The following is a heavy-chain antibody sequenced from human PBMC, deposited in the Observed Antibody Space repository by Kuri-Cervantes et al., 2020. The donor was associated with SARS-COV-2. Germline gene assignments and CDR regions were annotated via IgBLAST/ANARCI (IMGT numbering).Heavy chain of an antibody. CDR1: GLTFSSYG. Sequence: GGSLRLSCAASGLTFSSYGMHWVRQAPGKGLEWVAVIWYDGSNKYYADSVKGRFTISRDNSKNTLYLQMNSLRAEDTAVYYCARNAVAGTYYYYMDVWGKGTTVTVSS. D-gene: IGHD6-19*01. J-gene: IGHJ6*03. V-gene: IGHV3-33*01. CDR2: IWYDGSNK. CDR3: ARNAVAGTYYYYMDV.